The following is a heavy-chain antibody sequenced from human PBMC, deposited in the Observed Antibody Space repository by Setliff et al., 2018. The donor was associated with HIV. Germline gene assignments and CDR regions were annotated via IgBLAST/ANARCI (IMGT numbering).Heavy chain of an antibody. V-gene: IGHV3-23*01. Sequence: GGSLRLSCAASGFTSGFTFTNYWMSWVRQAPGKGLAWVSGISGSGISTYNADSVKGRFTISRDNSNNTLYLQMNSLRAEDTAVYYCAKHFLLWSNAFHIWGQGTMVT. CDR2: ISGSGIST. CDR3: AKHFLLWSNAFHI. D-gene: IGHD2-21*01. CDR1: GFTSGFTFTNYW. J-gene: IGHJ3*02.